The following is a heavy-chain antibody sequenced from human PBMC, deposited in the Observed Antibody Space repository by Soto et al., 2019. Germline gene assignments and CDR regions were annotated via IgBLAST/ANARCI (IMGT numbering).Heavy chain of an antibody. J-gene: IGHJ4*02. D-gene: IGHD1-26*01. V-gene: IGHV3-30*18. CDR2: ISSDGSNK. CDR3: AKALIVDATGGFDY. Sequence: QVQLVESGGGVVQPGRSLRLSCAASGFSFSTYNMYWVRQAPGKGLEWVAVISSDGSNKYYADSVKGRFTISRDNSKNTLYLQMNRLRAEDTAVYYCAKALIVDATGGFDYWGQGTLVTVSS. CDR1: GFSFSTYN.